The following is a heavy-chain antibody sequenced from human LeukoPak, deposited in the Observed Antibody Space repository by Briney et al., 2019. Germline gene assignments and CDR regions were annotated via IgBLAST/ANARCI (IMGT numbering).Heavy chain of an antibody. V-gene: IGHV3-21*04. CDR2: ISSSSSYI. J-gene: IGHJ3*02. CDR3: ARGGPRYCSSTSCYAGAFDI. D-gene: IGHD2-2*01. CDR1: GFTFSSYA. Sequence: GGSLRLSCAASGFTFSSYAMSWVRQAPGKGLEWVSSISSSSSYIYYADSVKGRFTISRDNSKNTLYLQMNSLRAEDTAVCYCARGGPRYCSSTSCYAGAFDIWGQGTMVTVSS.